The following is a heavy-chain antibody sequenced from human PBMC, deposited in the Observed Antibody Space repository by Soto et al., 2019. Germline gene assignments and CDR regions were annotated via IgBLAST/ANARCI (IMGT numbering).Heavy chain of an antibody. Sequence: EVQLVQSRAEVKKPGESLRISCKGSGYSFPSYWIGWVRQMPGKGLEWMGIIYPGDSDTRYSPSFQGQVTISADKSTSTAYLQWSSLKASDTAMYYCIRGTGYYYGSGRYFDYWGQGTLVTVSS. CDR1: GYSFPSYW. CDR2: IYPGDSDT. D-gene: IGHD3-10*01. CDR3: IRGTGYYYGSGRYFDY. J-gene: IGHJ4*02. V-gene: IGHV5-51*03.